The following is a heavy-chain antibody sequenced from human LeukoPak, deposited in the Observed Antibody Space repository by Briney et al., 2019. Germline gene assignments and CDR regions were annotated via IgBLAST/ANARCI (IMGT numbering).Heavy chain of an antibody. CDR3: ARGATGYCSGGSCYVDY. Sequence: ASVKVSCKASGYTFTSYGINWVRQAPGQGLEWMGWISAYNGHTNYAQKFQDRVTMTTDTSTNTAYMELRSLRSDDTAVYYCARGATGYCSGGSCYVDYWGQGTLVTVSS. CDR2: ISAYNGHT. D-gene: IGHD2-15*01. CDR1: GYTFTSYG. V-gene: IGHV1-18*01. J-gene: IGHJ4*02.